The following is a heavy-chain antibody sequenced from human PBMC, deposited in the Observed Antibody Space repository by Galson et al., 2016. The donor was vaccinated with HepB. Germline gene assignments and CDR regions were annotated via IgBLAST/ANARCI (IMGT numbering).Heavy chain of an antibody. D-gene: IGHD6-13*01. CDR2: LSASSQNI. V-gene: IGHV3-48*01. CDR3: ASDPSLGSNWYNYLDY. Sequence: SLRLSCAASGFSFNNYAMTWVRQAPGRGLEWISYLSASSQNIDYADSVRGRFTVSRDNAKNSLYLQMNSLRAEDTAVYYRASDPSLGSNWYNYLDYWGQGARVTVSS. CDR1: GFSFNNYA. J-gene: IGHJ4*02.